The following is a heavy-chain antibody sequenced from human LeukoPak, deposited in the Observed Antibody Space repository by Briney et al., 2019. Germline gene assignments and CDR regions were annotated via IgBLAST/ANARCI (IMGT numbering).Heavy chain of an antibody. CDR1: GFTFSTYW. CDR3: ASVGGNYFAY. D-gene: IGHD1-26*01. Sequence: GGSLRLSCAASGFTFSTYWTHWVRQAPGKGLVWVSRINLDGSTTTYADSVKGRFTISRDNAKNTLYLQMNSLGVEDTALYYCASVGGNYFAYWGQGALVTVSS. J-gene: IGHJ4*02. CDR2: INLDGSTT. V-gene: IGHV3-74*01.